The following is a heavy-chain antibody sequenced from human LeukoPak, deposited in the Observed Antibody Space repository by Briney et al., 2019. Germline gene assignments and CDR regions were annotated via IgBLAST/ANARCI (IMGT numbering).Heavy chain of an antibody. CDR2: ISTYHDIT. J-gene: IGHJ5*02. D-gene: IGHD2-2*02. CDR3: AIEGGLGMDSLLYRWFDP. V-gene: IGHV1-18*01. CDR1: GYTFTNIG. Sequence: ASVKVSCKASGYTFTNIGISWVRQAPGQGLEWMGWISTYHDITDYAQKFHGRVTMTKDTSTATVYMELRSLTSDDTAFYYCAIEGGLGMDSLLYRWFDPWGQGTLVTVSS.